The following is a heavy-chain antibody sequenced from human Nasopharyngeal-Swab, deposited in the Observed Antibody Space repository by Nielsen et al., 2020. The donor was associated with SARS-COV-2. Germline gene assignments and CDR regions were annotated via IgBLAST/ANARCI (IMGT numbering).Heavy chain of an antibody. D-gene: IGHD1-26*01. CDR2: INHSGST. CDR1: GGSFSGYY. CDR3: ARGRPRTLKSSGSYWGGSYGLWQLVFDY. J-gene: IGHJ4*02. V-gene: IGHV4-34*01. Sequence: SETLSLTCAVYGGSFSGYYWSWIRQLPGHGLECILEINHSGSTNYNPSLKNPVTISVYTTKNQFSLKLSSVTAADTAIYYCARGRPRTLKSSGSYWGGSYGLWQLVFDYWGQGTLVTVSS.